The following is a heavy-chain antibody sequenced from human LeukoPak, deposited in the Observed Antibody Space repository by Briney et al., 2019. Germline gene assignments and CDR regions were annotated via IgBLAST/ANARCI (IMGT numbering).Heavy chain of an antibody. CDR3: ASMVVAATSDAAHYYYYYGMDV. J-gene: IGHJ6*02. Sequence: EASVKVSCKASGGTFSSYAISWVRQAPGQGLEWMGRIIPILGIANYAQKFQGRVTITADKSTSTAYMELSSLRSEDTAVYYCASMVVAATSDAAHYYYYYGMDVWGQGTTVTVSS. V-gene: IGHV1-69*04. D-gene: IGHD2-15*01. CDR1: GGTFSSYA. CDR2: IIPILGIA.